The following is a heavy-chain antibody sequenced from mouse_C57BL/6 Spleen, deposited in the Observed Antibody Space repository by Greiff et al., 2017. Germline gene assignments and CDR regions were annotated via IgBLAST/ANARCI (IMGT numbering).Heavy chain of an antibody. J-gene: IGHJ2*02. CDR2: IYPSDSET. CDR1: GYTFTSYW. D-gene: IGHD4-1*01. V-gene: IGHV1-52*01. CDR3: ARDWGPDDFDY. Sequence: QVQLQQPGAELVRPGSSVKLSCKASGYTFTSYWMHWVKQRPIQGLEWIGNIYPSDSETHYNQKFKGKATLTVDKSSSTAYMQLRSLTSEDSAVYYCARDWGPDDFDYWGQGTSLTVSS.